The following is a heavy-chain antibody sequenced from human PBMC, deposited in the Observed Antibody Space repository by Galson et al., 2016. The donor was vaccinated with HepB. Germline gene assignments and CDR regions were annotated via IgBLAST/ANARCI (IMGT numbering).Heavy chain of an antibody. CDR2: TYYRSKWYN. D-gene: IGHD6-19*01. CDR3: AIARSRGWSDAFDY. Sequence: CAISGDSVSSNSAAWNWFRQSTSRGLEWLGRTYYRSKWYNDYRLSLKTRININADTSRNEVFLQLKSVTLEDTAVYYCAIARSRGWSDAFDYWGQGTLVTISS. J-gene: IGHJ4*02. V-gene: IGHV6-1*01. CDR1: GDSVSSNSAA.